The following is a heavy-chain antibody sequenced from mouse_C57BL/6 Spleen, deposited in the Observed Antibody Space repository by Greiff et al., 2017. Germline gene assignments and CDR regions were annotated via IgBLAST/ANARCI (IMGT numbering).Heavy chain of an antibody. CDR1: GYAFSSYW. V-gene: IGHV1-80*01. Sequence: VQVVESGAELVKPGASVKISCKASGYAFSSYWMNWVKQRPGKGLEWIGQIYPGDGDTNYNGKFKGKATLTADKSSSTAYMQLSSLTSEDSAVYFCARGYITTMDYWGQGTSVTVSS. CDR3: ARGYITTMDY. D-gene: IGHD1-1*01. CDR2: IYPGDGDT. J-gene: IGHJ4*01.